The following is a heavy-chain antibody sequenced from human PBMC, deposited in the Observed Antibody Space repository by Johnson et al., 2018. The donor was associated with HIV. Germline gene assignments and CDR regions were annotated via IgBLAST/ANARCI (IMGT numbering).Heavy chain of an antibody. J-gene: IGHJ3*02. CDR2: IKQDGSEK. D-gene: IGHD1-1*01. V-gene: IGHV3-7*01. CDR3: ARDPDGTTGTTYPDAAFDI. Sequence: PGRGLEWVANIKQDGSEKYYVDSVKGRFTISRDNAKNSLYLQMNSLRAEDTAVYYCARDPDGTTGTTYPDAAFDIWGQGTMVTVSS.